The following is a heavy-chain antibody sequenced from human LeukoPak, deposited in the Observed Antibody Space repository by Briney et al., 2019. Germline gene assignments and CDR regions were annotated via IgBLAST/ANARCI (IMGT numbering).Heavy chain of an antibody. V-gene: IGHV4-61*02. Sequence: SQTLSLTCTVSGGSISSGSYYWSWIRQPAGKGLEWIGRIYTSGSTNYNPSLKSRVTISVDTSKNQFSLKLSSVTAADTAVYYCARGPHSSGWFWGQGTLVTVSS. CDR1: GGSISSGSYY. J-gene: IGHJ4*02. D-gene: IGHD6-19*01. CDR3: ARGPHSSGWF. CDR2: IYTSGST.